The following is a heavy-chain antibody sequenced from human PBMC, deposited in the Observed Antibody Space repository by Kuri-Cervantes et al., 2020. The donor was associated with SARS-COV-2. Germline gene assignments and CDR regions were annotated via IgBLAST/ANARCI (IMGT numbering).Heavy chain of an antibody. Sequence: SETLSLTCAVSGYTNSSGYYRGWIRKPPGKGLEWIGRFYHSVGTYYNQSLKSRVTISVDRSKNQFSLKLGSVTAAYTAVYYCARGPQQLVQGSVYYYGMDVWGQGTTVTVSS. CDR1: GYTNSSGYY. D-gene: IGHD6-13*01. V-gene: IGHV4-38-2*01. CDR3: ARGPQQLVQGSVYYYGMDV. CDR2: FYHSVGT. J-gene: IGHJ6*02.